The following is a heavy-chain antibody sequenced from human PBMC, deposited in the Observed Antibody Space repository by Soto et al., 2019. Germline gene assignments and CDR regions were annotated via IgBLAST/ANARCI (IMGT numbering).Heavy chain of an antibody. CDR3: ARVIITIFGVVIPPGY. V-gene: IGHV1-18*04. CDR1: CYTFTSYG. CDR2: ISAYNGNT. Sequence: GASVKVSFKASCYTFTSYGISWVRQAPGQGLEWMGWISAYNGNTNYAQKLQGRVTMTTDTSTSTAYMELRSLRSDDTAVYYCARVIITIFGVVIPPGYWGQGTLVTVSS. D-gene: IGHD3-3*01. J-gene: IGHJ4*02.